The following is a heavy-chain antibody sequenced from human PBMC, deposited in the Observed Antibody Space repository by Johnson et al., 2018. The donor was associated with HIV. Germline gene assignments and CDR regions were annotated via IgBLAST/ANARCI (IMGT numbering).Heavy chain of an antibody. CDR1: GFTFSSYW. J-gene: IGHJ3*02. CDR2: INSGGST. CDR3: ASSRRGQQLVPLAFDI. V-gene: IGHV3-74*02. Sequence: EQLVESGGGLVQPGGSLRLSCAASGFTFSSYWMHWVRQAPGKGLVWVSRINSGGSTYYADSVKGRFTISRDNSKNTLYLQMNSLRAEDTAVYYCASSRRGQQLVPLAFDIWGQGTMVTVSS. D-gene: IGHD6-13*01.